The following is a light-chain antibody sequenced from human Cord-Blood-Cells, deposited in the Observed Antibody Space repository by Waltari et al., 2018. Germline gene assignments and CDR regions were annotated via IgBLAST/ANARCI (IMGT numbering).Light chain of an antibody. CDR3: QQSHSTPRT. CDR2: AAS. Sequence: DIQLTQSPSSLSASVGDRVTITCQPSQSISSYLNWYQQKPGKAPKLLIYAASSLQSGVPSRFSGSESGTDFALNISRLPPEDFATYYCQQSHSTPRTSGQGTKVEIK. J-gene: IGKJ1*01. V-gene: IGKV1-39*01. CDR1: QSISSY.